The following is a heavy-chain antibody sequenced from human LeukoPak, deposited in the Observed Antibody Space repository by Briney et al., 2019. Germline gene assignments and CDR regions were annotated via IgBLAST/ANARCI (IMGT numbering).Heavy chain of an antibody. Sequence: GESLKISCKGSGYSFTSYWIGWVRQMPGKGLERMGIIYPTDSDTRYSPSFQGQVTISADKSISTAYLQWSSLKASDTAMYYCGRSMTRGWHIDYWGQGAPGSVSS. D-gene: IGHD4-11*01. V-gene: IGHV5-51*01. CDR1: GYSFTSYW. CDR3: GRSMTRGWHIDY. J-gene: IGHJ4*02. CDR2: IYPTDSDT.